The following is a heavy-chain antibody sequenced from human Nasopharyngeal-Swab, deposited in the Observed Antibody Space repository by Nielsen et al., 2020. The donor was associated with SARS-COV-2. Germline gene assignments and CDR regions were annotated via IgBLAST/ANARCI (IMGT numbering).Heavy chain of an antibody. V-gene: IGHV3-73*01. D-gene: IGHD2-15*01. CDR1: GFTFSDSA. CDR3: TRCGGGCYSGRDY. CDR2: VRSKGNNYAT. Sequence: GALKLSCAASGFTFSDSAIHWVRQASGKGLEWVGRVRSKGNNYATAYSASVKGRFIIFRDDPTNTAYLQMNSLKTEDTAMYYCTRCGGGCYSGRDYWGQGTLVTVSS. J-gene: IGHJ4*02.